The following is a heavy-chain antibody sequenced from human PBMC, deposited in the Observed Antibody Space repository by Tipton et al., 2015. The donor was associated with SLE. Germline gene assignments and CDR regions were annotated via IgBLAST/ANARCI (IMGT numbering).Heavy chain of an antibody. V-gene: IGHV4-61*09. CDR1: GGSISSGDYY. Sequence: TLSLTYTVSGGSISSGDYYWNWIRQPAGKGLEWIGHIYTSGSTNYNPSLKSRVTISVDTSKNQFSLKLSSVTAADTAVYYCATGHFDYWGQGSLVTVSS. CDR3: ATGHFDY. CDR2: IYTSGST. D-gene: IGHD1-14*01. J-gene: IGHJ4*02.